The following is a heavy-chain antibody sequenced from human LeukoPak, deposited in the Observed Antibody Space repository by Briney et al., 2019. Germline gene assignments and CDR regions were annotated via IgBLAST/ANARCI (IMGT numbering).Heavy chain of an antibody. V-gene: IGHV3-73*01. J-gene: IGHJ4*02. D-gene: IGHD3-16*01. CDR1: GFTFSGSA. CDR2: IRSKADNYAT. Sequence: GGSLRLSCAASGFTFSGSAIHWVRQVSGRGLEWLGRIRSKADNYATVYAASVKGRFTISRDDSKNTAYLQMNSLKTEDTAVYYCTRYIDGGTFDYWGQGTLVTVSS. CDR3: TRYIDGGTFDY.